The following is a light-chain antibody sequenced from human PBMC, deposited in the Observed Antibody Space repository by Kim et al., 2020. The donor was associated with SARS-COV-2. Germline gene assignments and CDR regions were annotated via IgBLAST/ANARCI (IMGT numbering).Light chain of an antibody. CDR3: SSCTSSSTLVI. Sequence: QSALTQPASVSGSPGQSITISCTGTSSDVGAYNYVSWYQQHPGKPPKLMIFDVSDRPSGVSNRFSGSKSGNTASLTISGLQAVGVADYYCSSCTSSSTLVIFGGGTQLTV. J-gene: IGLJ2*01. CDR1: SSDVGAYNY. V-gene: IGLV2-14*03. CDR2: DVS.